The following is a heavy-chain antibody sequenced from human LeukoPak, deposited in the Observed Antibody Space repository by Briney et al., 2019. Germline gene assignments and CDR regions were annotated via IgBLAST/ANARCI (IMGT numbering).Heavy chain of an antibody. J-gene: IGHJ4*02. Sequence: SSETLSLTCTVSGGSISSSTYYWGWIRQPPGKGLEWIGSIYYSGITYCNPSLKSRVTISLDTSKNQFSLRLSSVTAADTAVYHCARDPLKGFDYWGQGMLVTVSS. CDR3: ARDPLKGFDY. V-gene: IGHV4-39*07. CDR1: GGSISSSTYY. CDR2: IYYSGIT.